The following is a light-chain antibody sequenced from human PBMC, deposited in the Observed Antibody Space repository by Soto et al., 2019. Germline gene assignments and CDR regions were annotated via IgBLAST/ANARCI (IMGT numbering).Light chain of an antibody. J-gene: IGKJ2*01. CDR3: QLYDNSPPMFT. V-gene: IGKV1-5*01. CDR1: QSISSW. Sequence: DIQMTQSPSTLSASVGDRVTITCRASQSISSWLAWYQQKPGKAPKLLIYDASSLESGVPSRFSGSGSGTDFTLTISRLEPEDFAVYYCQLYDNSPPMFTFGQGTKLEIK. CDR2: DAS.